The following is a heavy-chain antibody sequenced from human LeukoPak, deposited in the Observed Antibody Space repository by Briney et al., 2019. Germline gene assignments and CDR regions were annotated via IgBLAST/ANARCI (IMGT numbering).Heavy chain of an antibody. D-gene: IGHD3-10*01. Sequence: SVKVSCKASGGTFSSYAISWVRQAPGQGLEWMGGIIPIFGTANYAQKFQGRVTITADESTSTAYMELSSLRSEDTAVYYCARDVRWGSDYYGMDVWGQGTTVTVSS. V-gene: IGHV1-69*13. CDR2: IIPIFGTA. J-gene: IGHJ6*02. CDR1: GGTFSSYA. CDR3: ARDVRWGSDYYGMDV.